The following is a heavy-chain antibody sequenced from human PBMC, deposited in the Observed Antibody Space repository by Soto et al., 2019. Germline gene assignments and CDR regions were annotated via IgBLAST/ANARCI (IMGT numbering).Heavy chain of an antibody. V-gene: IGHV4-4*02. Sequence: QVQLQESAPGLVKTSGTLSLTCAVSCGSSSSRNWWRWIHQPPGKGLEWIGEIYHSGSTNYNPTLKSRVTLAVDKSKHQFSLKLSSVTAADKAVYYCARDPVVGAPTWGKGTLVTFS. CDR2: IYHSGST. J-gene: IGHJ4*02. CDR1: CGSSSSRNW. D-gene: IGHD1-26*01. CDR3: ARDPVVGAPT.